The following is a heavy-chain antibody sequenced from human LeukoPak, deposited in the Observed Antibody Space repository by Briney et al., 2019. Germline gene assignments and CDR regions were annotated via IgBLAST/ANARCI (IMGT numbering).Heavy chain of an antibody. CDR2: ISSSSSYI. Sequence: PGGSLRLSCAASGFTFSSYSMNWVRQAPGKGLEWVSSISSSSSYIYYADSVKGRFTISRDNAKNSLYLQMNSVRPQDTAVYYCARGAHKRDDYGGFFDYWGQGTLVTVSS. J-gene: IGHJ4*02. CDR1: GFTFSSYS. CDR3: ARGAHKRDDYGGFFDY. V-gene: IGHV3-21*01. D-gene: IGHD4-23*01.